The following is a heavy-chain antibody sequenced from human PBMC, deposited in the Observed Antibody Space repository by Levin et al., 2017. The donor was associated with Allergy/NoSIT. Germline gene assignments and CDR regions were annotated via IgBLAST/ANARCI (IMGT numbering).Heavy chain of an antibody. CDR1: GFTFSTYA. J-gene: IGHJ4*02. CDR3: AKAGSSWYIEIDH. Sequence: PGGSLRLSCAASGFTFSTYAMSWVRQAPGKGLEGVSVISAGGGNTTYAESVKGRFTISRDNSKDTLYLQMNSLTAEDTAVYYCAKAGSSWYIEIDHWGQGTLVTVSS. CDR2: ISAGGGNT. D-gene: IGHD6-13*01. V-gene: IGHV3-23*01.